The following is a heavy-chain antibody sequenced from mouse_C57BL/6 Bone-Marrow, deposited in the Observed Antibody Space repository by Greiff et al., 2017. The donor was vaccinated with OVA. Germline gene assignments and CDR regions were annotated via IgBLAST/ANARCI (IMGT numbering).Heavy chain of an antibody. D-gene: IGHD1-1*01. CDR2: IDPENGDT. CDR3: TADYYGSSYAMDY. CDR1: GFNIKDDY. V-gene: IGHV14-4*01. Sequence: EVNVVESGAELVRPGASVTLSCTASGFNIKDDYMHWVKQRPEQGLEWIGWIDPENGDTEYASKFQGKATITADTSSNTAYLQLSSLTSEDTAVYYCTADYYGSSYAMDYWGQGTSVTVSS. J-gene: IGHJ4*01.